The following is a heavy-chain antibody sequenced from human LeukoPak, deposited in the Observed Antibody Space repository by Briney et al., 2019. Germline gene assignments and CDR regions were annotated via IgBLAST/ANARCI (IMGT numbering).Heavy chain of an antibody. CDR3: ARSADTVVKGFDY. D-gene: IGHD4-23*01. Sequence: SETLSLTCTVSGGSISSSSYYWGWIRQPPGKGLEWIGSIYYSGSTYYNPSLKSRVTISVDTSKNQFSLKLSSVTAADTAVYYCARSADTVVKGFDYWGQGTLVTVSS. J-gene: IGHJ4*02. CDR1: GGSISSSSYY. V-gene: IGHV4-39*07. CDR2: IYYSGST.